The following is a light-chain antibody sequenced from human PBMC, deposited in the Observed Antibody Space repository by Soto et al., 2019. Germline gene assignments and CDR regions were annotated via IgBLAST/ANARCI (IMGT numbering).Light chain of an antibody. CDR3: TSYTSASTLV. V-gene: IGLV2-14*01. J-gene: IGLJ2*01. CDR2: EAA. CDR1: SDDIGANNY. Sequence: QSALTQPASVSGSPGQSITISCTGTSDDIGANNYVSWYQHHPGKAPTILIYEAANRPSGISHRFSGYKSGNTASLTISGLQAEDEADYFCTSYTSASTLVFGGGTKLTVL.